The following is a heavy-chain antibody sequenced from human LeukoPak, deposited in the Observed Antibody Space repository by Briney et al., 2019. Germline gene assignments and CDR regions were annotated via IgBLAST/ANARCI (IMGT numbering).Heavy chain of an antibody. CDR3: ATPYYYDSSNYAAGFDY. CDR1: GYTFSSYA. CDR2: INTKTGNP. V-gene: IGHV7-4-1*02. J-gene: IGHJ4*02. D-gene: IGHD3-22*01. Sequence: ASVNVSCKASGYTFSSYAMNWVRQAPGQGLEWMGWINTKTGNPTYAQGFTGRFVFSLDTSVSTAYLQISSLKAEDTAVYYCATPYYYDSSNYAAGFDYWGQGSLVTVSS.